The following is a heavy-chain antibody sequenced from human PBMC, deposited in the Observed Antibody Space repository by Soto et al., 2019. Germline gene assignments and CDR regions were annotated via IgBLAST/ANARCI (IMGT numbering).Heavy chain of an antibody. D-gene: IGHD5-18*01. V-gene: IGHV3-33*01. CDR1: GFTFSNSG. J-gene: IGHJ5*02. CDR2: IWSDGSDK. CDR3: ARDTAVIT. Sequence: PGGSLRLSCAASGFTFSNSGMHWVRQAPGKGLEWVAVIWSDGSDKYYADSVKGRFTISRDNSKNTVYLQMISLRAEDTALYYCARDTAVITWGLGTLVTVSS.